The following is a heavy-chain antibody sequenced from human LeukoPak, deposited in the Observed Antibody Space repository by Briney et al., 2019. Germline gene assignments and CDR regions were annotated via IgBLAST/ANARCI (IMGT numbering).Heavy chain of an antibody. J-gene: IGHJ4*02. Sequence: QAGRSLRLSCAASGFTFCSSWMSWVRQAPGEGLEWVANIKQDGTEKYYMDSVKGRFSISRENAKNSLYLQMNALRAEDTAVYYCARDVRPDYWGQGTLVTVST. CDR2: IKQDGTEK. V-gene: IGHV3-7*04. D-gene: IGHD6-6*01. CDR1: GFTFCSSW. CDR3: ARDVRPDY.